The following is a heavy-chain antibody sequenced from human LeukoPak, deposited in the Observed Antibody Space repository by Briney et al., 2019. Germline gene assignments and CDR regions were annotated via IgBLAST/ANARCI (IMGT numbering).Heavy chain of an antibody. CDR3: AKAQGFCSSTSRFNWFDP. Sequence: GGSLRLSCAASGFTFDDYAMHWVRQAPGEGLEWVSGISWNSGSIGYADSVKGRFTISRDNAKNSLYLQMNSLRAEDTALYYCAKAQGFCSSTSRFNWFDPWGQGTLVTVSS. J-gene: IGHJ5*02. D-gene: IGHD2-2*01. CDR2: ISWNSGSI. V-gene: IGHV3-9*01. CDR1: GFTFDDYA.